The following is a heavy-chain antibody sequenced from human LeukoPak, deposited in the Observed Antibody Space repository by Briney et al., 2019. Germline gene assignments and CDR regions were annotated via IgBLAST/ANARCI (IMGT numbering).Heavy chain of an antibody. V-gene: IGHV3-23*01. CDR2: ISGSGGST. CDR3: AKDIGLMVTPWCY. CDR1: GFTFSSYA. Sequence: GGSLRLSCAASGFTFSSYAMSWVRQAPGKGLEWASAISGSGGSTYYADSVKGRFTISRDNSKNTLYLQMNSLRAEDTAVYYCAKDIGLMVTPWCYWGQGTLVTVSS. D-gene: IGHD2-8*01. J-gene: IGHJ4*02.